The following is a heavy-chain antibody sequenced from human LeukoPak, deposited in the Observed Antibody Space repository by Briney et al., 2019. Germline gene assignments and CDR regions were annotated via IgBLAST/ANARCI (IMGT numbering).Heavy chain of an antibody. CDR2: ISSSSSTI. J-gene: IGHJ4*02. CDR3: ARLTGTESVWFGDY. V-gene: IGHV3-48*04. Sequence: GGSLRLSCAASGFTFSSYSMNWVRQAPGKRLEWVSYISSSSSTIYYADSVKGRFTISRDNAKNSLYLQMNSLRAEDTAVYYCARLTGTESVWFGDYWGQGTLVTVSP. CDR1: GFTFSSYS. D-gene: IGHD3-10*01.